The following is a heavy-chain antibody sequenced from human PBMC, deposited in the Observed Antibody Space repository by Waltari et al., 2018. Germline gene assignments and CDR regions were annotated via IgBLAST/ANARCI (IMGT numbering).Heavy chain of an antibody. CDR1: GFFPSNYA. Sequence: QLVQSGGGLVQSGESLRLSCVASGFFPSNYAMTWVSSRSDGGNNAKYADSGKGRFTISRDTSRNTLSLQMTSRRAEDTAIYYCADRSSPRYYFAIDVGGQGTNVTVSS. CDR2: RSDGGNNA. D-gene: IGHD3-22*01. J-gene: IGHJ6*02. V-gene: IGHV3-23*03. CDR3: ADRSSPRYYFAIDV.